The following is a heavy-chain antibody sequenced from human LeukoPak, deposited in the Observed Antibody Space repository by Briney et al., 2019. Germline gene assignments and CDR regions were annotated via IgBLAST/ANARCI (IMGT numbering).Heavy chain of an antibody. V-gene: IGHV3-21*01. D-gene: IGHD1-26*01. CDR3: ARDGSGSYALYYYYGMDV. J-gene: IGHJ6*02. CDR1: GFTFSSYS. CDR2: ISSSSSYI. Sequence: GSLRLSCAASGFTFSSYSMNWFRQAPGKGLEWVSSISSSSSYIYYADSVKGRFTISRDNAKNSLYLQMNSLRAEDTAVYYCARDGSGSYALYYYYGMDVWGQGTTVTVSS.